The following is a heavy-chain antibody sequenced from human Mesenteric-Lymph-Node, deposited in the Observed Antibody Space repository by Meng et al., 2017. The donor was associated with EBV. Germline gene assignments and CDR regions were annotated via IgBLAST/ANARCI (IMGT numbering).Heavy chain of an antibody. CDR1: GGSISSTSSY. CDR2: IYSGGST. V-gene: IGHV3-53*01. J-gene: IGHJ4*02. Sequence: LQLQGSGPGLVKASETLSLTCTVSGGSISSTSSYWGWVRQAPGKGLEWVSLIYSGGSTYYADSVKGRFTISRDNSKNTLYLQMNSLRAEDTAVYYCARDPTNGGYFDYWGQGTLVTVSS. CDR3: ARDPTNGGYFDY.